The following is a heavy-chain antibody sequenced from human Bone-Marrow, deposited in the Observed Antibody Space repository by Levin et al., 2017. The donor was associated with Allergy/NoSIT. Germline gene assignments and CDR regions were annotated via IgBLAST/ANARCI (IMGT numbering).Heavy chain of an antibody. CDR1: GFTFSSYA. J-gene: IGHJ6*02. CDR2: IGGVRDNT. V-gene: IGHV3-23*01. Sequence: ETLSLTCVGSGFTFSSYAMGWVRQAPGKGLEWVSVIGGVRDNTNYADSVKGRFTTSRDNSKNTLYLQMNSLRVEDTAVYFCARREPCSNGICYPLDVWGQGTTVTVTS. CDR3: ARREPCSNGICYPLDV. D-gene: IGHD2-8*01.